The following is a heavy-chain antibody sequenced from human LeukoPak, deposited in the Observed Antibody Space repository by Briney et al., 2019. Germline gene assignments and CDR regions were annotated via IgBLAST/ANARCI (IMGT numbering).Heavy chain of an antibody. Sequence: PSGTLSLTCAVSGGSISSSAWWSWVRQPPGKGLEWIGEVYHSGSTNYNSFLKSRVTISVDKSKNQFSLKLTSATAADTAVYYCARDLGNSWFEPLDYWGQGILVIVSS. J-gene: IGHJ4*02. D-gene: IGHD6-13*01. CDR2: VYHSGST. V-gene: IGHV4-4*02. CDR3: ARDLGNSWFEPLDY. CDR1: GGSISSSAW.